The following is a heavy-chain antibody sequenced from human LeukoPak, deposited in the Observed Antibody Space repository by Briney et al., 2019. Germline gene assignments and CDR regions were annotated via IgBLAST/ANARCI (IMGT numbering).Heavy chain of an antibody. D-gene: IGHD3-16*02. CDR2: IKQDGSEK. Sequence: GSLRLSCAASGFTFSSYWMSWVRQAPGKGLEWVANIKQDGSEKYYVDSVKGRFTISRDNAKNSLYLQMNSLRAEDTAVYYCASTSVWGSYRYQNYWGQGTLVTVSS. V-gene: IGHV3-7*01. J-gene: IGHJ4*02. CDR3: ASTSVWGSYRYQNY. CDR1: GFTFSSYW.